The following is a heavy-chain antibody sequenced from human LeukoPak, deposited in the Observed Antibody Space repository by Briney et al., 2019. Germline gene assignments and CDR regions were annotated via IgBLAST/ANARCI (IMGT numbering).Heavy chain of an antibody. V-gene: IGHV3-43D*04. J-gene: IGHJ4*02. Sequence: GGSLRLSCAASGFTFDDYAMHWVRQAPGKGLEWVSLISWDGGSTYYADSVKGRFTISRDNSKNSLYLQMNGLRAEDTALYYCAESGTYYCDSSGYDLDYWGQGTLVTVSS. D-gene: IGHD3-22*01. CDR1: GFTFDDYA. CDR2: ISWDGGST. CDR3: AESGTYYCDSSGYDLDY.